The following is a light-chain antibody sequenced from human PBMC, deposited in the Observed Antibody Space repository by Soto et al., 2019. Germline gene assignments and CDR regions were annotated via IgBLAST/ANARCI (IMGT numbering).Light chain of an antibody. CDR1: QSIDTW. CDR2: DAS. Sequence: DIQLTQSPSTLSASVGDSITITCRASQSIDTWLACYQHRPGEGPKLLIHDASSLQSGVPSRFSASGSGTDFTLTLSSLQPEDFATYYCQQGYSTPWTFGQGTKVDIK. CDR3: QQGYSTPWT. V-gene: IGKV1-5*01. J-gene: IGKJ1*01.